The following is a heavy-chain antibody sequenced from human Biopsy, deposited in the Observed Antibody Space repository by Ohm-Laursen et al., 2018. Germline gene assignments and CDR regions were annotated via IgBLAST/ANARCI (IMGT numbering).Heavy chain of an antibody. CDR1: GFSFSSYG. V-gene: IGHV3-30*03. CDR2: ISDDGRNK. J-gene: IGHJ6*03. D-gene: IGHD3-10*01. CDR3: ARDRYYGSENYFSHYNMDV. Sequence: SLRLSCTASGFSFSSYGMHWVRQAPGKGLEWVAVISDDGRNKYYIDSVRGRFTISRDNSKNTLYLHMNSLRAADTAVYYCARDRYYGSENYFSHYNMDVWGQGTTVTVSS.